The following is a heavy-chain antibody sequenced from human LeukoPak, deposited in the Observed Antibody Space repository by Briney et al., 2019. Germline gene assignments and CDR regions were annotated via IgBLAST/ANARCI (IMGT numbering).Heavy chain of an antibody. D-gene: IGHD4-23*01. V-gene: IGHV4-59*01. CDR2: IYYSGST. Sequence: KTSETLSLTCTVSGGSISSYYWSWIRQPPGKGLEWIGYIYYSGSTNYNPSLKSRVTISVDTSKNQFSLKLSSVTAADTAAYYCAREPAYYGGNSYWGQGTLVTVSS. CDR1: GGSISSYY. CDR3: AREPAYYGGNSY. J-gene: IGHJ4*02.